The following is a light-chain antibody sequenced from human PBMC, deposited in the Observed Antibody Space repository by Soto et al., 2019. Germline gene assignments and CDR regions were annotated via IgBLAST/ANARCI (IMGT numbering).Light chain of an antibody. CDR1: SGDIGNYDY. CDR3: CTYAGHVPK. CDR2: EVH. Sequence: QSVLTQPPSASGSPGQSVTISCTGTSGDIGNYDYVSWYQQHPGKAPKLMIYEVHKRPSGISVRFSGSKSGATASLTISGLLPEDEAVYFCCTYAGHVPKFGGGTKLTVL. J-gene: IGLJ2*01. V-gene: IGLV2-8*01.